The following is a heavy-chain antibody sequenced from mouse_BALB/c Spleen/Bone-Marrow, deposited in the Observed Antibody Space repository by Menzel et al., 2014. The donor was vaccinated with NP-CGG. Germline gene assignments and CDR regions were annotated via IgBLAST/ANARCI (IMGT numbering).Heavy chain of an antibody. J-gene: IGHJ2*01. V-gene: IGHV1-63*01. CDR3: TRRRSLDY. CDR2: IYPGSGNT. Sequence: QVQLKQSGTELVRPGTSVKISCKASGYAFTNYWLGWVKQRPGHGLEWIGDIYPGSGNTYYNEKFKGKVTLTADKSSSTAYMQLSGLTSEDSAVYFCTRRRSLDYWGQGITLTVSS. CDR1: GYAFTNYW.